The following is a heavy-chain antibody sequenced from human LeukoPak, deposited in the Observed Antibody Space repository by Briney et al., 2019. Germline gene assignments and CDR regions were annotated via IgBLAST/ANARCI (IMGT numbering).Heavy chain of an antibody. V-gene: IGHV4-59*01. Sequence: SETLSLTCTVSGGSISSYYWSWIRQPPGKGLEWIGYIYYSGSTNYNPSLKSRVTISVDTSKNQFSLKLSSVTAADTAVYYCARDAPDGYKGYFDYWGQGTLVTVSS. CDR1: GGSISSYY. J-gene: IGHJ4*02. CDR2: IYYSGST. CDR3: ARDAPDGYKGYFDY. D-gene: IGHD5-24*01.